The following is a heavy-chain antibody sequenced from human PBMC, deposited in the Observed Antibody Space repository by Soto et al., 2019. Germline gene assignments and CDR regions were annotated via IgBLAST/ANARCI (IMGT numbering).Heavy chain of an antibody. CDR3: ARGRDIVATISGYYFDY. D-gene: IGHD5-12*01. CDR1: GGSFSGYY. V-gene: IGHV4-34*01. Sequence: SETLSLTCAVYGGSFSGYYWSWIRQPPGKGLEWIGEINHSGSTNYNPSLKSRVTISVDTSKNQFSLKLSSVTAADTAVYYCARGRDIVATISGYYFDYWGQGTLVTVSS. CDR2: INHSGST. J-gene: IGHJ4*02.